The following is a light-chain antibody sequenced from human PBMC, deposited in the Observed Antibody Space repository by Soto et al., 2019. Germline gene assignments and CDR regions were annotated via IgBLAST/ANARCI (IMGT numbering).Light chain of an antibody. CDR3: HQRQSWPRT. J-gene: IGKJ1*01. CDR2: GAS. V-gene: IGKV3D-15*01. Sequence: EIVMTQSPATLPVSPGERATLSCRASQSVSSNLSWYQQKPVQAPRFLIYGASSRSTGIPDRFSGSGSGTDFTLTISDVEPEDFAVYYCHQRQSWPRTFGQGTNADIK. CDR1: QSVSSN.